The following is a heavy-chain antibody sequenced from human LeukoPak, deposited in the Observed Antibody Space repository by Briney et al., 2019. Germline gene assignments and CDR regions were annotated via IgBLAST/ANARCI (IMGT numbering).Heavy chain of an antibody. Sequence: SETLSLTCTVSGGSISSYYWSWIRQPPGKGLEWIGYIYYSGSTNYNPSLKSRVTISVDTSKNQFSLKLSSVTAADTAVYYCARNYYDSSGYYREYFQHWGQGTLVTVSS. CDR2: IYYSGST. D-gene: IGHD3-22*01. V-gene: IGHV4-59*08. J-gene: IGHJ1*01. CDR1: GGSISSYY. CDR3: ARNYYDSSGYYREYFQH.